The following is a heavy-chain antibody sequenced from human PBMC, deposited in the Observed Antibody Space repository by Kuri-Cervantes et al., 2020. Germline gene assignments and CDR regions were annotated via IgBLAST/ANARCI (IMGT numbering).Heavy chain of an antibody. D-gene: IGHD3-10*01. CDR3: ARVGGRRITMVRGTNNWFDP. V-gene: IGHV4-34*01. J-gene: IGHJ5*02. CDR1: GGSFSGSY. Sequence: SETLSLTCDVYGGSFSGSYWSWIRQPPGKGLEWIGEINHRGSTNYNPSLKSRVTISVDTSKNQFSLKMTSVTAADTAVYYCARVGGRRITMVRGTNNWFDPWGQGTLVTVSS. CDR2: INHRGST.